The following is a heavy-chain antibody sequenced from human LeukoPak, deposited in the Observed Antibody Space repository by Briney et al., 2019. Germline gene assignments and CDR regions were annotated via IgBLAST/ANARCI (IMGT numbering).Heavy chain of an antibody. J-gene: IGHJ3*02. V-gene: IGHV4-59*06. CDR3: ARGYSGYDYAVDAFDI. D-gene: IGHD5-12*01. Sequence: SETLSLTCTVSGGSISSYYWSWIRQPPGKGLEWIGYIYYSGSTYYNPSLKSRVTISVDTSKNQFSLKLSSVTAADTAVYYCARGYSGYDYAVDAFDIWGQGTMVTVSS. CDR2: IYYSGST. CDR1: GGSISSYY.